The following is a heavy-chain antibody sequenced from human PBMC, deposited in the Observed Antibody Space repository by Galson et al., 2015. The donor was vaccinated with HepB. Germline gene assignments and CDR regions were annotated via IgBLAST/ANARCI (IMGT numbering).Heavy chain of an antibody. CDR3: ARDQSFSYYYYMDV. J-gene: IGHJ6*03. CDR2: IYYSGST. Sequence: LSLTCTVSGGSISSGGYYWSWIRQHPGKGLEWIGYIYYSGSTYYNPSLKSRVTISVDTSKNQFSLKLSSVTAADTAVYYCARDQSFSYYYYMDVWGKGTTVTVSS. V-gene: IGHV4-31*03. CDR1: GGSISSGGYY.